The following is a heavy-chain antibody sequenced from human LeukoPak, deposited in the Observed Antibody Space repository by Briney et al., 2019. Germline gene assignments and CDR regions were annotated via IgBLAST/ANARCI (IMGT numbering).Heavy chain of an antibody. D-gene: IGHD2-15*01. V-gene: IGHV3-21*01. Sequence: PGGSLRLSCAASGFTFSTYRMNWVRQAPGKGLEWVSSISSSSSYIDYADSVKGRFTISRDNAKNSLYLQMNSLRAEDTAVYYCASHYCSGGSCYWPAPYYFDYWGQGTLVTVSS. CDR2: ISSSSSYI. J-gene: IGHJ4*02. CDR1: GFTFSTYR. CDR3: ASHYCSGGSCYWPAPYYFDY.